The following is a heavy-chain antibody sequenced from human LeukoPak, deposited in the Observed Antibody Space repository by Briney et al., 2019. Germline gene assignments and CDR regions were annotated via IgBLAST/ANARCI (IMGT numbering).Heavy chain of an antibody. CDR1: GGSISSSSYS. D-gene: IGHD3-16*01. Sequence: SETLSLTCTVSGGSISSSSYSWGWIRQPPGKGLEWIGSIYYGGSTYYNPSLKSRVTISVDTSKNQFSLKLSSVTAADTAVYYCARGENTMITFGGAMGYFDYWGQGTLVTVSS. V-gene: IGHV4-39*07. CDR3: ARGENTMITFGGAMGYFDY. J-gene: IGHJ4*02. CDR2: IYYGGST.